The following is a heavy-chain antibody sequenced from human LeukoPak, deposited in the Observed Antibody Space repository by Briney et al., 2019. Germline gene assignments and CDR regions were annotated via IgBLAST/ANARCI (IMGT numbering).Heavy chain of an antibody. CDR3: AKDRLRATLDAFDI. J-gene: IGHJ3*02. CDR2: ISYDGSNK. V-gene: IGHV3-30*18. Sequence: PGGSLRLSCAASGFTFSSYGMHWVRQAPGKGLEWVAVISYDGSNKYYADSVKGRFTISRDNSKNTLYLQMNSLRAEDTAVYYCAKDRLRATLDAFDIWGQGTMVTVSS. CDR1: GFTFSSYG. D-gene: IGHD5-12*01.